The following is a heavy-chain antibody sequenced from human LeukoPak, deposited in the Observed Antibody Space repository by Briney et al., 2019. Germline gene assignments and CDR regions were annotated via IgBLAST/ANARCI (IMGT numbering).Heavy chain of an antibody. CDR1: GGSISSGNYY. J-gene: IGHJ4*02. D-gene: IGHD7-27*01. V-gene: IGHV4-61*02. CDR2: IYISGST. CDR3: VRDGPSWGLL. Sequence: SQTLSLTCTVSGGSISSGNYYWSWIRQPAGKGLEWIGRIYISGSTNYNPSLKSRVTMSVDMSKNQFSLKLSSVTAADTAVYYCVRDGPSWGLLWGQGALVTVSS.